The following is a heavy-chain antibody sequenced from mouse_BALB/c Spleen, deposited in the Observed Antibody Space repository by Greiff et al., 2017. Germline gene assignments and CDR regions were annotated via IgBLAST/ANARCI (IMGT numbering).Heavy chain of an antibody. CDR1: GFTFSSYA. V-gene: IGHV5-6-5*01. CDR3: ARKMRYGAMDY. Sequence: VKLVESGGGLVKPGGSLKLSCAASGFTFSSYAMSWVRQTPEKRLEWVASISSGGSTYYPDSVKGRFTISRDNARNILYLQMSSLRSEDTAMYYCARKMRYGAMDYWGQGTSVTVSS. J-gene: IGHJ4*01. CDR2: ISSGGST. D-gene: IGHD2-14*01.